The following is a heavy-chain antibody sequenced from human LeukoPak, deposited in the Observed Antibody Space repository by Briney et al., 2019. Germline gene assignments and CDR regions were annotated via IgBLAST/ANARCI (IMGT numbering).Heavy chain of an antibody. V-gene: IGHV3-21*05. CDR2: IGLASGYV. J-gene: IGHJ4*02. CDR3: ARDHNWAFDY. CDR1: GFIFSYYS. D-gene: IGHD3-16*01. Sequence: GGSLRLSCAASGFIFSYYSMNWVRQAPGRGLEWMSYIGLASGYVSYADSVTGRFTISSDTARNSLFLQMDSLRVEDTAVYYCARDHNWAFDYWGQGTPVSVSS.